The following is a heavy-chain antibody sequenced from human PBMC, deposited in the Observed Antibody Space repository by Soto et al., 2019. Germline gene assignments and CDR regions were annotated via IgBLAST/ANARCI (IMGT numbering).Heavy chain of an antibody. Sequence: EVQLLESGGGLVQPGGSLRLSCAASGFTFSSYALSWVRQAPGKGLEWVSSLSSSGGTTYYADSVKGRFTISRDNSKTTLYLQMNSLRAEDTAIYYCAKDRGGGIPFFGVVIVPSDYCGQGTLVTVSS. CDR1: GFTFSSYA. D-gene: IGHD3-3*01. J-gene: IGHJ4*02. CDR2: LSSSGGTT. CDR3: AKDRGGGIPFFGVVIVPSDY. V-gene: IGHV3-23*01.